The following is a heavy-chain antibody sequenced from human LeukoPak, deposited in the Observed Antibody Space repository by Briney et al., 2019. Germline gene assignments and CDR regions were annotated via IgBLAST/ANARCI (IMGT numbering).Heavy chain of an antibody. CDR1: GFTFSSYG. Sequence: GRSLRLSCAASGFTFSSYGMHWVRQAPGKGLEWVAVISYDGSNKYYADSVKGRFTNSRDNSKNTLYLQMNSLRAEDTAVYYCAKEGDGYNFAFDYWGQGTLVTVSS. D-gene: IGHD5-24*01. CDR2: ISYDGSNK. V-gene: IGHV3-30*18. CDR3: AKEGDGYNFAFDY. J-gene: IGHJ4*02.